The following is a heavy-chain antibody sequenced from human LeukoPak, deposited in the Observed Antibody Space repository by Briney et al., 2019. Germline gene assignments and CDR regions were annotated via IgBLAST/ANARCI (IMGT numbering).Heavy chain of an antibody. J-gene: IGHJ4*02. V-gene: IGHV3-74*01. Sequence: GGSVRLSCAASGYTFSSYCMHWVRQAPGKGLVWVSRINSNGSNTGYADSVKGRFTISRDNAKNTLYLQMNSLRAEDTAVYYCARGGLYSSGWYLDYWGQGTLVTVSS. CDR3: ARGGLYSSGWYLDY. CDR1: GYTFSSYC. D-gene: IGHD6-19*01. CDR2: INSNGSNT.